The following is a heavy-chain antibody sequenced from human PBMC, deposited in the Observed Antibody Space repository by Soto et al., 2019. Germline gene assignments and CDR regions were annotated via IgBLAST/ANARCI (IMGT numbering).Heavy chain of an antibody. Sequence: PSETLSLTCAVYGGSFSGYYWSWIRQPPGKGLEWMGEINHSGSTNYNPSLKSRVTISVDTSKNQFSLKLSSVTAADTAVYYCARGRITMFTEWWFDPWGQGTLVTVS. CDR2: INHSGST. J-gene: IGHJ5*02. D-gene: IGHD3-10*02. V-gene: IGHV4-34*01. CDR3: ARGRITMFTEWWFDP. CDR1: GGSFSGYY.